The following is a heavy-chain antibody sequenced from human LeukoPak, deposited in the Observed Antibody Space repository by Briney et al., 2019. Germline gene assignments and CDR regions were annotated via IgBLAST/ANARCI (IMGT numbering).Heavy chain of an antibody. Sequence: SETLSLTCTVSGGSISSYYWSWIRQPPGKGLEWIGCIYSSGSTNYNPSLKSRVTISVATSKNQFSLKLSSVTAADTAVYFCARGPYSYDSSGAFDIWGQGTMVTVSS. V-gene: IGHV4-59*08. D-gene: IGHD3-22*01. CDR2: IYSSGST. J-gene: IGHJ3*02. CDR3: ARGPYSYDSSGAFDI. CDR1: GGSISSYY.